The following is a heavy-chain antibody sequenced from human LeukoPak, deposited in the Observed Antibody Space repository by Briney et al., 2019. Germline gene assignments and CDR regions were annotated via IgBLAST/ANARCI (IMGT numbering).Heavy chain of an antibody. J-gene: IGHJ4*02. CDR3: AREQHTALDY. CDR2: TRNKVNSYTT. CDR1: GFTFSDHY. D-gene: IGHD5-18*01. Sequence: GGSLRLSCAASGFTFSDHYMDWVRQAPGKGLEWVGRTRNKVNSYTTEYAAPVKGRFTISRDDSKNSLYLQMNSLKTEDTAVYYCAREQHTALDYWGQGTLVTVSS. V-gene: IGHV3-72*01.